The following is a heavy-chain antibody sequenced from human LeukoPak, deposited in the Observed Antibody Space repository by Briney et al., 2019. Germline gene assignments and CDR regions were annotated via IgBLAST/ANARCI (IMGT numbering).Heavy chain of an antibody. CDR3: ARVTSGYCSGGSCYRWVDY. D-gene: IGHD2-15*01. Sequence: ASVKVSCKASGYTFTSYGISWVRQAPGQGLEWMGWISAYNGNTNYAQKLQGRLTMTTDTSTSTAYMELRSLRSDDTAVYYCARVTSGYCSGGSCYRWVDYWGQGTLVTVSS. J-gene: IGHJ4*02. V-gene: IGHV1-18*01. CDR1: GYTFTSYG. CDR2: ISAYNGNT.